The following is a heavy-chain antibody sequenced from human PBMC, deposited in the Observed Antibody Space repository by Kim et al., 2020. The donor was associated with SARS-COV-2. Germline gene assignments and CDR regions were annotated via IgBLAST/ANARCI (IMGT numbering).Heavy chain of an antibody. Sequence: SETLSLTCAVSGGSISSGGYSWSWIRQPPGKGLEWIGYIYHSGSPYYNPPLKSRVTISVDRSKNQFSLKLSSVTAADTAVYYCAREARTGYSSSWSWGHWFDPWGQGTLVTVSS. CDR3: AREARTGYSSSWSWGHWFDP. V-gene: IGHV4-30-2*01. J-gene: IGHJ5*02. CDR2: IYHSGSP. D-gene: IGHD6-13*01. CDR1: GGSISSGGYS.